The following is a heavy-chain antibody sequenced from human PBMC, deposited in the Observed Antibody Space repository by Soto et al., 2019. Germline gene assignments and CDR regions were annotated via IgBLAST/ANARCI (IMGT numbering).Heavy chain of an antibody. CDR3: ARDPSDSSGWTDAFDI. D-gene: IGHD6-19*01. CDR2: ISSSSSTI. Sequence: LRLSCPASGFTFSSYSMNWVRQAPGKGLEWVSYISSSSSTIYYADSVKGRFTISRDNAKNSLYLQMNSLRDEDTAVYYCARDPSDSSGWTDAFDIWGQGTMVTVSS. V-gene: IGHV3-48*02. J-gene: IGHJ3*02. CDR1: GFTFSSYS.